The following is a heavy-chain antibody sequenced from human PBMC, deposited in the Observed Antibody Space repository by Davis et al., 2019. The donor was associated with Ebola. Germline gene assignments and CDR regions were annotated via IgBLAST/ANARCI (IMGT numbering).Heavy chain of an antibody. CDR3: ARGSLGHHYGDYGPFDY. J-gene: IGHJ4*02. CDR1: GGTFSSYA. CDR2: LIPIFGTA. D-gene: IGHD4-17*01. Sequence: SVKVSCKASGGTFSSYAISRVQQVPGQGLEWMGGLIPIFGTANYAQKFKGRVTITADEFTSTAYMELSSLRSEDTAVYYCARGSLGHHYGDYGPFDYWGQGTLVTVSS. V-gene: IGHV1-69*13.